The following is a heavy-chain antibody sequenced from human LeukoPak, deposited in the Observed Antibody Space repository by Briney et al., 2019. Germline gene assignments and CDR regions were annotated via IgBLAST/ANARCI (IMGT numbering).Heavy chain of an antibody. D-gene: IGHD2-21*02. Sequence: GGSLRLSCAASGFTFSSYPMSWVRQAPGKGLQWVSAISGSGGSTYYADSVKGRFTISRDNSKNTLYLQMNSLRAEDTAVYYCAKGTPYCGGDCYSTFLDAFDIWGQGTMVTVSS. V-gene: IGHV3-23*01. CDR2: ISGSGGST. CDR1: GFTFSSYP. CDR3: AKGTPYCGGDCYSTFLDAFDI. J-gene: IGHJ3*02.